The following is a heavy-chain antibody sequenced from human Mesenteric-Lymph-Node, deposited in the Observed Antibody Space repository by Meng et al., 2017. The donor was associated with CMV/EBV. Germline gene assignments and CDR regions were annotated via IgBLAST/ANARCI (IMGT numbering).Heavy chain of an antibody. J-gene: IGHJ4*02. V-gene: IGHV1-18*01. CDR2: INAYNGNT. CDR3: GRFDSSTRGTDY. CDR1: GYPFTSYG. D-gene: IGHD6-13*01. Sequence: CMASGYPFTSYGIRWLRQAPGQGLEWMGWINAYNGNTNYAQNLQGRVTMTTDTSTSTAYMELRSLRSDDTAVYYCGRFDSSTRGTDYWGQGTLVTVSS.